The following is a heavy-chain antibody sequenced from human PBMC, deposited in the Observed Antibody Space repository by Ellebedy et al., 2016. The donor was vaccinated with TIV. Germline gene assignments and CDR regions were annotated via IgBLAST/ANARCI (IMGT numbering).Heavy chain of an antibody. CDR3: ARDAAGVVNRY. V-gene: IGHV1-69*06. CDR2: IIPIFGTA. Sequence: SVKVSCXASGGTFSSYAISWVRQAPGQGLEWMGGIIPIFGTANYAQKFQGRVTITADKSTSTAYMELSSLRSDDTAVYYCARDAAGVVNRYWGQGTLVTVSS. J-gene: IGHJ4*02. CDR1: GGTFSSYA. D-gene: IGHD3-3*01.